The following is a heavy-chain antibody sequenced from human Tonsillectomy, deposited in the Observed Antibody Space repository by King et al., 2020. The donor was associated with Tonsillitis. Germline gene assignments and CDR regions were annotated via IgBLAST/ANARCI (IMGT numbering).Heavy chain of an antibody. Sequence: QLQESGPGLVKPSETLSLTCTVSGGSVSSSHYYWGWIRQPPGKGLEWIGSISYSGRTYHNPSLKSRVTISVDTPKNQFSLQLSSVTAADTAVYYCARRTDLLSFDFWGQGTLVTVSS. CDR2: ISYSGRT. CDR1: GGSVSSSHYY. D-gene: IGHD1-26*01. V-gene: IGHV4-39*01. CDR3: ARRTDLLSFDF. J-gene: IGHJ4*02.